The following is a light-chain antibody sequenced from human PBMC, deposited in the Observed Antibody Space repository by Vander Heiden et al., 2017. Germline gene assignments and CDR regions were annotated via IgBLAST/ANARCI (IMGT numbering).Light chain of an antibody. CDR2: GAS. CDR3: QQSYIMPYT. V-gene: IGKV1-39*01. CDR1: QSISTY. Sequence: DIQMTQSPSYLSASVGDRVTITCRASQSISTYLNWYQQKPWKAPKLLIYGASSLHSGVPSRFSGSGSWTDFTLIISSLQPDDFATYYCQQSYIMPYTFGQGTNLEIK. J-gene: IGKJ2*01.